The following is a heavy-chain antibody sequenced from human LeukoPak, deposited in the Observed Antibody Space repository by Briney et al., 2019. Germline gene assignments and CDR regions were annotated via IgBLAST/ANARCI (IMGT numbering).Heavy chain of an antibody. V-gene: IGHV5-51*01. J-gene: IGHJ2*01. D-gene: IGHD2-2*01. Sequence: GESLKISCKGSGYIFTSYWIGWVRQMPGKGLEWMGIIYPGDSDTRYSPSFQGQVTISADKSISTAYLQWSSLKASDTAMYYCARYIPIGYCSSTSCYAPSYFDLWGRGTLVTVSS. CDR3: ARYIPIGYCSSTSCYAPSYFDL. CDR2: IYPGDSDT. CDR1: GYIFTSYW.